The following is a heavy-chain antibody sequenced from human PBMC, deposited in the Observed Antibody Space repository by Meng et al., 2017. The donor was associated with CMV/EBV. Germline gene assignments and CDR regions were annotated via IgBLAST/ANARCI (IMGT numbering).Heavy chain of an antibody. CDR2: IIPIFGTA. D-gene: IGHD1-20*01. CDR1: RGTFCSVA. J-gene: IGHJ4*02. CDR3: AREGNNWNDVPFDY. V-gene: IGHV1-69*01. Sequence: VQSVQPGPEVKSPGSSVKFSCKDSRGTFCSVAISRVRQASGKGLEWMGGIIPIFGTANYAQKFQGRVTITADESTSTAYMELSSLRSEDTAVYYCAREGNNWNDVPFDYWGQGTLVTVSS.